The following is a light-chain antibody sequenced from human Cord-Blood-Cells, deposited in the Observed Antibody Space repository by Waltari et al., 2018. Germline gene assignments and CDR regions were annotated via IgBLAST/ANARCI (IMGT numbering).Light chain of an antibody. CDR1: SRDVGRYNL. CDR2: EGS. J-gene: IGLJ2*01. Sequence: QSALTQPASVSGSPGQSITISCNGTSRDVGRYNLVAWYHQHPGKAPKIMIYEGSTRPQGVSNRFSSSKSGNTASLTISVLQAEDEADYYCCSYAGSSTFVVFGGGTKLTVL. CDR3: CSYAGSSTFVV. V-gene: IGLV2-23*03.